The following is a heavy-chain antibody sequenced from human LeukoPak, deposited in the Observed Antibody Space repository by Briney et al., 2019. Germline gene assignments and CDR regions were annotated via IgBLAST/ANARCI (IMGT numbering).Heavy chain of an antibody. J-gene: IGHJ1*01. Sequence: PGGSLRLSCAASGFTLSNFGFHWVRQAPGKGLEWVAAIWCDGSQRYYAGSVKGRFTISRDNSKKTVYLQMNSLRAEDTAVYYCASDAVRYPLDWGQGTLVTVSA. CDR2: IWCDGSQR. CDR1: GFTLSNFG. CDR3: ASDAVRYPLD. D-gene: IGHD2-2*01. V-gene: IGHV3-33*01.